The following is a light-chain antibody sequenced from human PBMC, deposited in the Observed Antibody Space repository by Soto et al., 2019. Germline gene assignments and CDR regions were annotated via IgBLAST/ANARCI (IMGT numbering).Light chain of an antibody. V-gene: IGLV2-11*01. CDR3: CTYAGSYTGV. Sequence: QSALTQPRSVSGSPGQSVTISCTGTSSDVGGYRFVSWYQHHPGKAPKLMISEVSERPSGVPDRFSGSRSGNTASLTISGLQAEDEADYYCCTYAGSYTGVFGGGTKLTVL. CDR2: EVS. J-gene: IGLJ3*02. CDR1: SSDVGGYRF.